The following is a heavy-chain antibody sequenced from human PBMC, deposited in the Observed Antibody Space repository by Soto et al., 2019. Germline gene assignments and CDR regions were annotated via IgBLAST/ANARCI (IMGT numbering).Heavy chain of an antibody. D-gene: IGHD6-13*01. Sequence: AVISYDGSNKYYADSVKGRFTISRDNSKNTLYLQMNSLRAEDTAVYYCAKGYLGIAAAGTHYWGQGTLVTVSS. CDR3: AKGYLGIAAAGTHY. CDR2: ISYDGSNK. J-gene: IGHJ4*02. V-gene: IGHV3-30*18.